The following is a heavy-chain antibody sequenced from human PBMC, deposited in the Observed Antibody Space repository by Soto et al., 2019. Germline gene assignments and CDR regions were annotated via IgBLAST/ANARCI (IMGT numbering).Heavy chain of an antibody. Sequence: QVRLQEWGPGLVEPAQTLSLKCSVSGGSITTGGRYWSWIRQLPGKGLEWIGDIYYSGNTYYNAYIKSRVTITVEAAKNQFSLKLSSVTAADTPLYYCAQALVFTGGDGFDIWGQGRLVTVSS. D-gene: IGHD1-1*01. CDR1: GGSITTGGRY. V-gene: IGHV4-31*02. J-gene: IGHJ3*02. CDR3: AQALVFTGGDGFDI. CDR2: IYYSGNT.